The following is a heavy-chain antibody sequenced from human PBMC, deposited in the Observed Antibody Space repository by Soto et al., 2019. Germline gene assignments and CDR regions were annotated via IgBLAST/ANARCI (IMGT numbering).Heavy chain of an antibody. CDR1: GFTFSSYA. J-gene: IGHJ6*02. CDR2: ISGSGGST. Sequence: SCAASGFTFSSYAMSWVRQAPGKGLEWVSAISGSGGSTYYADSVKGRFTISRDNSKNTRYLQMNSLRAEDTAVYYCAKRDTMIVVVILHYGMDVWGQGTTVTVSS. CDR3: AKRDTMIVVVILHYGMDV. D-gene: IGHD3-22*01. V-gene: IGHV3-23*01.